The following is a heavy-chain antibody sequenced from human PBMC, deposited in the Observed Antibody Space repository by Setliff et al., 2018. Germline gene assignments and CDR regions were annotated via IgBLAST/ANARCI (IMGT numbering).Heavy chain of an antibody. CDR1: GDSFSDYY. Sequence: PSETLSLTCAVYGDSFSDYYWGWIRQPPGKGLEWIGSIYFNGDTVKQPFLKSRVTISIDTSKNRFSLGLSSVIVADSATYYCVRESRSTWYRRDFWGQGTLVTVSS. V-gene: IGHV4-34*01. J-gene: IGHJ4*02. D-gene: IGHD6-13*01. CDR2: IYFNGDT. CDR3: VRESRSTWYRRDF.